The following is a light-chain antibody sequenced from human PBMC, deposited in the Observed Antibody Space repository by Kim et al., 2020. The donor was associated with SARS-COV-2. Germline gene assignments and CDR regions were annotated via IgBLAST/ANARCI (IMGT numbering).Light chain of an antibody. Sequence: EVVLTQSPATLSLSPGERATLSCRASQDVSVFLAWYQQKPGQAPRLHIYDTSDRATGIPARFSGSGSGTDFTLTISSLEPEDFGVYYCQQRASWPITFGQGTRLEIK. CDR2: DTS. J-gene: IGKJ5*01. CDR1: QDVSVF. CDR3: QQRASWPIT. V-gene: IGKV3D-11*01.